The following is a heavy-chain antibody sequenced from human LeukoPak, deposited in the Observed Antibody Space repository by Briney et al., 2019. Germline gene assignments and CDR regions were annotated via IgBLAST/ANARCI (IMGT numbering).Heavy chain of an antibody. D-gene: IGHD3-3*01. V-gene: IGHV4-34*01. CDR2: INHSGST. CDR3: ARGSRDFWSGYYRDYFDY. J-gene: IGHJ4*02. Sequence: SETLSLTCAVYGGSFSGYYWSWIRQPPGKGLEWIGEINHSGSTNYNPSLKSRVTISVDTSKNQFSLKLSSVTAADTAVHYCARGSRDFWSGYYRDYFDYWGQGTLVTVSS. CDR1: GGSFSGYY.